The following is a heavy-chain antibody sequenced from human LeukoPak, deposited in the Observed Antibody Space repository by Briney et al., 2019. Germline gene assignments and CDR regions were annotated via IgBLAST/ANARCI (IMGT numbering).Heavy chain of an antibody. CDR3: ARVGSNGFYVFDY. Sequence: GGSLRLSCAASGFTFSSYWMHWVRQAPGKGLVWVSRINSDGSSTSYADSVKGRFTISRDNAKNTLYLQMNSLRAEDTAVYYCARVGSNGFYVFDYWGQGTLVTVSS. CDR1: GFTFSSYW. CDR2: INSDGSST. J-gene: IGHJ4*02. D-gene: IGHD5-18*01. V-gene: IGHV3-74*01.